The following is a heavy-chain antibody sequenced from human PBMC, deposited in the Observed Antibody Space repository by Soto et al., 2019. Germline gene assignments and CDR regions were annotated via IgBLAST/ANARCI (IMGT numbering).Heavy chain of an antibody. J-gene: IGHJ6*02. Sequence: GGSIGLSCAASGLTFYIYAMHGARQTPGKGLEWVAVISYDGSNKYYADSVKGRFTISRDNSKNTLYLQMNSLRAEDTAVYYCARVREVRQDIVLEYGMDVWGQATTVTVSS. D-gene: IGHD2-8*01. V-gene: IGHV3-30-3*01. CDR3: ARVREVRQDIVLEYGMDV. CDR1: GLTFYIYA. CDR2: ISYDGSNK.